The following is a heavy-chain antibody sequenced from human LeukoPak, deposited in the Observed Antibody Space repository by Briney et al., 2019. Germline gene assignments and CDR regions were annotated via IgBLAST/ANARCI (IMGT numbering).Heavy chain of an antibody. CDR3: ARAVRYCSSTSCHNWFDP. D-gene: IGHD2-2*01. V-gene: IGHV4-31*11. CDR1: GGSLSGYY. CDR2: IYYSGST. J-gene: IGHJ5*02. Sequence: PSETLSLTCAVYGGSLSGYYWSWIRQHPGKGLEWIGYIYYSGSTYYNPSLKSRVTISVDTSKNQFSLKLSSVTAADTAVYYCARAVRYCSSTSCHNWFDPWGQGTLVTVSS.